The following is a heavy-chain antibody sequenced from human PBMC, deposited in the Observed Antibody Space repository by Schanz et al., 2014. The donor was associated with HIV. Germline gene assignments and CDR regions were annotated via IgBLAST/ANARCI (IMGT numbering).Heavy chain of an antibody. CDR2: ISFDGNNK. D-gene: IGHD2-15*01. Sequence: QVQLVESGGGVVQPGRSRRLSCAVSGFSFSNYAMHWVRQAPGKGLDWVAVISFDGNNKHYADSVKGRFTFSRDNSKNTLYLQMNSLRPEDTAVYYCVRGAIWEWDQPDFDSWGQGTLVSVSS. V-gene: IGHV3-30-3*01. CDR3: VRGAIWEWDQPDFDS. J-gene: IGHJ4*02. CDR1: GFSFSNYA.